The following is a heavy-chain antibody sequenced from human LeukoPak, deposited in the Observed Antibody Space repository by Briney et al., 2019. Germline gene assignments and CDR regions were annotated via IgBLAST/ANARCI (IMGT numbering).Heavy chain of an antibody. CDR3: ARVAAPREEGYYTLDY. CDR1: GGTFSSYA. V-gene: IGHV1-69*06. Sequence: SVKVSCKASGGTFSSYAISWVRQAPGQGLEWMGGIIPIFGTANYAQKFQGRVTITADKSTSTAYMELSSLRSEDTAVYYCARVAAPREEGYYTLDYWGQGTLVTVSS. J-gene: IGHJ4*02. CDR2: IIPIFGTA. D-gene: IGHD3-3*01.